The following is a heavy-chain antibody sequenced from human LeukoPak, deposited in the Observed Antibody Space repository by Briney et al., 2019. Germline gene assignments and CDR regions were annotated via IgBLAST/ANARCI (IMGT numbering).Heavy chain of an antibody. CDR3: ARTYDYIWGSFRSHSFDS. CDR2: IYHSGRA. V-gene: IGHV4-38-2*02. CDR1: GYSISSGYY. Sequence: SETLSLTCTVSGYSISSGYYWGWIRQPPGKGLEWIGSIYHSGRADFNPSLKSRVTISVDASKNQFSLKLSSVTAADTGVYYCARTYDYIWGSFRSHSFDSWGQGTLVTVSS. J-gene: IGHJ4*02. D-gene: IGHD3-16*02.